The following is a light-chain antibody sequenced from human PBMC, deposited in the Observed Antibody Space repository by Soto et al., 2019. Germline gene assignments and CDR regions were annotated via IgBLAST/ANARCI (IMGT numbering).Light chain of an antibody. J-gene: IGKJ3*01. V-gene: IGKV3-20*01. CDR3: QQYGRSPFT. Sequence: DIVMTQSPDSLAVSPGERATLSCRASQSVSSNNLAWYQQRPGQAPRVVIYGASTRATGIPERFSGSGSGTDFTLTISRLEPEDFAVYYCQQYGRSPFTFGPGTKVDIK. CDR2: GAS. CDR1: QSVSSNN.